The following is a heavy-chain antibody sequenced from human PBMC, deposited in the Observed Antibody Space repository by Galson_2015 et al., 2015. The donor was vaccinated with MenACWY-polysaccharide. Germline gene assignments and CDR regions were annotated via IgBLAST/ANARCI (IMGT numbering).Heavy chain of an antibody. J-gene: IGHJ4*02. D-gene: IGHD5-12*01. CDR3: ARGYSAYD. CDR2: ISGRGGNT. V-gene: IGHV3-23*01. CDR1: GFTFNYA. Sequence: SLRLSCAASGFTFNYALSWVRQAPGKGLEWVSAISGRGGNTYYADSVEGRFTISRDNSKNTLWLQMNNLRAEDTAVYYCARGYSAYDWGQGTLVTVSA.